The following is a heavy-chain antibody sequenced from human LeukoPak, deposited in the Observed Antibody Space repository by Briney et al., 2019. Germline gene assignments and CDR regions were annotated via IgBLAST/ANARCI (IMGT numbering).Heavy chain of an antibody. J-gene: IGHJ4*02. CDR3: AKSAQYSSAWFTGSFDY. V-gene: IGHV1-2*02. CDR2: INPNSGDT. CDR1: GYTFSGYY. Sequence: ASVKVSCKASGYTFSGYYLHWVRQAPGQGLQWVGWINPNSGDTHYAQMFQGRVTMTRDTSINTAYMELRRVRSDDTAVYYCAKSAQYSSAWFTGSFDYWDQGTLVTVSS. D-gene: IGHD6-13*01.